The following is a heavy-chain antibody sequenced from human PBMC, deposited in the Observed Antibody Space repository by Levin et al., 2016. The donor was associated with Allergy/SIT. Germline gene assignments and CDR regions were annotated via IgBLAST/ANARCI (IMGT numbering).Heavy chain of an antibody. CDR3: AREAPFKDILTGYYSHFDY. CDR1: GGTFSSYA. V-gene: IGHV1-69*13. D-gene: IGHD3-9*01. J-gene: IGHJ4*02. Sequence: SVKVSCKASGGTFSSYAISWVRQAPGQGLEWMGGIIPIFGTANYAQKFQGRVTITADESTSTAYMELSSLRSEDTAVYYCAREAPFKDILTGYYSHFDYWGQGTLVTVSS. CDR2: IIPIFGTA.